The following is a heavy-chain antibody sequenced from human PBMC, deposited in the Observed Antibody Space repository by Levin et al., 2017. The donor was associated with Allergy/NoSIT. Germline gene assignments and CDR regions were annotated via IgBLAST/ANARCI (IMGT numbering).Heavy chain of an antibody. CDR2: IYPGDSDT. Sequence: AASVKVSCQGSGYSFTSYWIGWVRQMPGKGLEWMGIIYPGDSDTGYSPSFQGQVTISADKSISTAYLQWSSLKASDTAIYYCARRGTRDYYYYMDVWGKGTTVTVSS. V-gene: IGHV5-51*01. CDR3: ARRGTRDYYYYMDV. D-gene: IGHD1-1*01. CDR1: GYSFTSYW. J-gene: IGHJ6*03.